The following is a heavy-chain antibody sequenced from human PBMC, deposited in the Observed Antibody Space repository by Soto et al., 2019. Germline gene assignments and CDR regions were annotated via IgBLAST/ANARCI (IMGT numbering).Heavy chain of an antibody. CDR2: ISGSGGST. CDR1: GFTFTDYA. Sequence: GGSLRLSCAASGFTFTDYAMNWVRQAPGKGLEWVSAISGSGGSTFYADSVKGRFTISTDNSKNTLYLQMNSLIADDKFVYYFATGWDLYFHYRGQGTLVTVSS. CDR3: ATGWDLYFHY. V-gene: IGHV3-23*01. J-gene: IGHJ4*02. D-gene: IGHD1-26*01.